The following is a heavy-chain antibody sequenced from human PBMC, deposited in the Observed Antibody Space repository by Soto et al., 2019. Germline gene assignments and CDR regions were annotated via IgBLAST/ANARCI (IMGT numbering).Heavy chain of an antibody. CDR2: IYYTGST. CDR3: AHFSSSWYGMDV. D-gene: IGHD6-13*01. CDR1: GGSISSHF. J-gene: IGHJ6*02. V-gene: IGHV4-59*07. Sequence: QVQLQESGPGLVKPSDTLSLTCTVSGGSISSHFWTWIRQPPGKGLEWIGYIYYTGSTNYNPSLTSRLTISIDTSKHQFSLKLSSVTAADTAVYYCAHFSSSWYGMDVWGQGTTVTVSS.